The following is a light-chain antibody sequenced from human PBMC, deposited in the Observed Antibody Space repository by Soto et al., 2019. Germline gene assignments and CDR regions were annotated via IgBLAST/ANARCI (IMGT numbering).Light chain of an antibody. CDR1: SSDVGGYSY. Sequence: QSALTQPPSASGSPGQSVTISCSGTSSDVGGYSYVSWYQQHPGKAPKLMIYEVIKRPSGVPDRFSGSKSGNTASLTVSGLQAEDVADYYCSSYAGSNILVFGGGTTVTVL. V-gene: IGLV2-8*01. J-gene: IGLJ2*01. CDR2: EVI. CDR3: SSYAGSNILV.